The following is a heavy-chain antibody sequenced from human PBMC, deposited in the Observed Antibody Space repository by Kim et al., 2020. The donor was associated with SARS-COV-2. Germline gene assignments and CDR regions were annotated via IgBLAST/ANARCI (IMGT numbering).Heavy chain of an antibody. CDR2: DDIT. D-gene: IGHD5-12*01. V-gene: IGHV3-23*01. J-gene: IGHJ4*02. Sequence: DDITYYAESVKGRFTVSRDSARNTLYLQMNSLRADDTAVYLCVKGAWLDYWGPGTLVTVSS. CDR3: VKGAWLDY.